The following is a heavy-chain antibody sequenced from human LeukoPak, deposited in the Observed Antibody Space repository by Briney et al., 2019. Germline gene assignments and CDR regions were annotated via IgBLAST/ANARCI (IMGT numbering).Heavy chain of an antibody. Sequence: PSETLSLTCTVSGGSISSSSYYWGWIRRPPGKGLEWIGSIYYSGSTYYNPSLKSRVTISVDTSKNQFSLKLSSVTAADTAVYYCASRGPYYYDSSFDYWGQGTLVTVSS. V-gene: IGHV4-39*07. CDR3: ASRGPYYYDSSFDY. CDR2: IYYSGST. CDR1: GGSISSSSYY. D-gene: IGHD3-22*01. J-gene: IGHJ4*02.